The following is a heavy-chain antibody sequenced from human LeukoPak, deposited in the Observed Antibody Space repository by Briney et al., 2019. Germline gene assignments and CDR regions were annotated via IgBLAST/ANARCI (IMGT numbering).Heavy chain of an antibody. D-gene: IGHD2-2*01. CDR3: AKEPYCSSTSCIREYFQR. CDR1: GFTVSSNY. Sequence: PGGSLRLSCAASGFTVSSNYMSWVRQAPGKGLGWVAVISYDGSNKYYADSVKGRFAISRDNSKNTLYLQMNSLRAEDTAVYYCAKEPYCSSTSCIREYFQRWGQGTRVTVSS. J-gene: IGHJ1*01. CDR2: ISYDGSNK. V-gene: IGHV3-30*18.